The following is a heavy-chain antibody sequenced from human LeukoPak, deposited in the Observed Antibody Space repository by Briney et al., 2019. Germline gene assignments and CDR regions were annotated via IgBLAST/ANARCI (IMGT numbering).Heavy chain of an antibody. CDR1: GYSISSGYY. V-gene: IGHV4-38-2*02. D-gene: IGHD5-24*01. CDR3: ARVIRLEMATTFDY. J-gene: IGHJ4*02. CDR2: IYHSGST. Sequence: SETLSLTCTVSGYSISSGYYWGWIRPPPGKGLEWIGSIYHSGSTYYNPSLKSRVAISVDTSKNQFSLKLSSVTAADTAVYYCARVIRLEMATTFDYWGQGTLVTVSS.